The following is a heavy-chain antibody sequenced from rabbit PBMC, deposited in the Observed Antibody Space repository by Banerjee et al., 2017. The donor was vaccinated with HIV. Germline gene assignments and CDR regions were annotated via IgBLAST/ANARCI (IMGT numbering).Heavy chain of an antibody. CDR1: GFSFSSNYY. Sequence: QSLEESGGDLVKPGASLTLTCTASGFSFSSNYYMCWVRQAPGKGLEWIACIYAGSSGSTYYASWAKGRFTISKTSSTTVTLQMTSLTAADTATYFCARDRDTGTVYYFDLWGPGTLVTVS. J-gene: IGHJ6*01. D-gene: IGHD7-1*01. CDR3: ARDRDTGTVYYFDL. V-gene: IGHV1S40*01. CDR2: IYAGSSGST.